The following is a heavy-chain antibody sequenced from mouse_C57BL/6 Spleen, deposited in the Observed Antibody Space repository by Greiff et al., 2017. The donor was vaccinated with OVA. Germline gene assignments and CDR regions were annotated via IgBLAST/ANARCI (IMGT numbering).Heavy chain of an antibody. Sequence: QVQLQQSGAELVRPGASVTLSCKASGYTFTDYEMHWVKQTPVHGLEWIGAIDPETGGTAYNQKFKGKAILTADKSSSTAYMELRSLTSEDSAVYYCTRKETYGNYAMDYWGQGTSVTVSS. CDR1: GYTFTDYE. D-gene: IGHD2-1*01. J-gene: IGHJ4*01. CDR2: IDPETGGT. CDR3: TRKETYGNYAMDY. V-gene: IGHV1-15*01.